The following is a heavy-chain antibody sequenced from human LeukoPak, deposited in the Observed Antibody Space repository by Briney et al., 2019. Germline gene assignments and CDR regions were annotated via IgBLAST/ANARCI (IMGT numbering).Heavy chain of an antibody. CDR1: GFTFSSYG. CDR3: AKDCSWGLDY. D-gene: IGHD3-10*02. J-gene: IGHJ4*02. Sequence: GGSLRLSCAASGFTFSSYGMHWVRQAPGKGLGWVAVISYDGSNKYYADSVKGRFTISRDNSKNTLYLQMNSLRAEDTAVYYCAKDCSWGLDYWGQGTLVTVSS. V-gene: IGHV3-30*18. CDR2: ISYDGSNK.